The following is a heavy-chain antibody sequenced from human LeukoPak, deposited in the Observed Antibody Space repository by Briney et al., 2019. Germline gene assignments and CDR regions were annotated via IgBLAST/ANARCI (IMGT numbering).Heavy chain of an antibody. D-gene: IGHD6-19*01. J-gene: IGHJ5*02. Sequence: GESLKISCKGSGYSFTSYWIGWVRQMPGKGLEWMGIIYPGDSDTRYSPSFQGQVTISADKSISTAYLQWSSLKASDTAMYYCARTIGLAVADQATRWFDPWGQGTLVTVSS. V-gene: IGHV5-51*01. CDR3: ARTIGLAVADQATRWFDP. CDR2: IYPGDSDT. CDR1: GYSFTSYW.